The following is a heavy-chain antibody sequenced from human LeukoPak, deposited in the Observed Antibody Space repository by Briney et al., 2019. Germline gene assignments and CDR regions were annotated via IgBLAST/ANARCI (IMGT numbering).Heavy chain of an antibody. CDR1: GFTFSNAW. D-gene: IGHD3-3*01. CDR3: TTDASSYDFWSGYF. Sequence: PGGSLRLSCVASGFTFSNAWMNWVRQAPGKGLEWVGRIKSKTHGGTTDYAAPVKGRFTISRDDSKNTLHLQMDSLKTEDTAVYYCTTDASSYDFWSGYFWGQGALVTVSS. V-gene: IGHV3-15*01. J-gene: IGHJ4*02. CDR2: IKSKTHGGTT.